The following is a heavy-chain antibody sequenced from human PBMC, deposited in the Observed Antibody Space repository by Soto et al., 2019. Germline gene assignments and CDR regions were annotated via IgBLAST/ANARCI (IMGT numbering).Heavy chain of an antibody. CDR3: ARGYSSSWTYNWFDP. CDR1: GFTLRSYA. J-gene: IGHJ5*02. V-gene: IGHV3-48*01. D-gene: IGHD6-13*01. CDR2: ISSSGGTK. Sequence: PGGSLRLSCAASGFTLRSYAMTWIRQAPGKGLEWVSYISSSGGTKYHADSVKGRFTISRDNAKNSLYLQMNSLRAEDTAVYYCARGYSSSWTYNWFDPWGQGTLVTVSS.